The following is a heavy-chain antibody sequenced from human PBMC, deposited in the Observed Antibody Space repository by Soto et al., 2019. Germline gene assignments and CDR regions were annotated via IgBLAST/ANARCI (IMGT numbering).Heavy chain of an antibody. Sequence: ESGGGLVQPGRSLRLSCATSGFILSDCAMNWVRQAPGKGLAWVSYISSSSSVIDYADSVKRRFTVSRDNARNSLYLQMNSLRAEDTAVYYCARDLSWGSNWYYYMDVWGKGTTVTVSS. CDR1: GFILSDCA. V-gene: IGHV3-48*01. D-gene: IGHD7-27*01. J-gene: IGHJ6*03. CDR2: ISSSSSVI. CDR3: ARDLSWGSNWYYYMDV.